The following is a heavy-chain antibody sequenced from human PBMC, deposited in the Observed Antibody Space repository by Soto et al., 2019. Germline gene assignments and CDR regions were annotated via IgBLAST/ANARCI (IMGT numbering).Heavy chain of an antibody. Sequence: QVKLQESGPGLEKPSGTLSLTCAVSGGSISNNRWWNWVRQAPGQGLEWIGEIHDRGSTNYNLSLKSRATVSIDRSKNQFSLEMRAVTAADTAVYYCAGQWAAGYGAFDPWGQGTLVTVSS. CDR1: GGSISNNRW. CDR2: IHDRGST. V-gene: IGHV4-4*02. J-gene: IGHJ5*02. D-gene: IGHD3-9*01. CDR3: AGQWAAGYGAFDP.